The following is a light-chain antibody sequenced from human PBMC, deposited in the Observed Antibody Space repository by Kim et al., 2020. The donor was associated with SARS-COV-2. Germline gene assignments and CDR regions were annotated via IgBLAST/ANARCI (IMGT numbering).Light chain of an antibody. CDR2: GNT. CDR3: QSYDSSLSGYV. CDR1: SSNIGAGYD. V-gene: IGLV1-40*01. J-gene: IGLJ1*01. Sequence: QRVTISCAGSSSNIGAGYDVHWYQQLPGTAPKLLIYGNTNRPSGVPDRFSGSKAGTSASLAITGLQAEDEADYYCQSYDSSLSGYVFGAGTKVTVL.